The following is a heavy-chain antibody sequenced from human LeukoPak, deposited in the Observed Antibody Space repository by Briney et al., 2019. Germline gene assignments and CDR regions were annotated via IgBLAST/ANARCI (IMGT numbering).Heavy chain of an antibody. V-gene: IGHV3-66*01. CDR1: GFAVTGYY. J-gene: IGHJ5*02. Sequence: GGSLRLSCDAFGFAVTGYYMSWVRQAPGTGLEWVSVVYSGGEIHYADSVKGRFTLSRDNSKNTLFLHMNSLRAEDTAVYYCTRDPDAWGQGTLVTVSS. CDR2: VYSGGEI. CDR3: TRDPDA.